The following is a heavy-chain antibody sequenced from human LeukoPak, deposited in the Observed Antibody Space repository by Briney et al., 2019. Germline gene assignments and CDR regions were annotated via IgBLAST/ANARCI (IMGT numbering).Heavy chain of an antibody. CDR3: ARSIIGTRSKFDY. D-gene: IGHD1/OR15-1a*01. J-gene: IGHJ4*02. Sequence: SETLSLTCTVSGGSISTYYRSWIRQPPGKGLEWIGYISYSGSTNYNPSLKSRETISLDTSKNQFALKLSSVTAADTAVYYSARSIIGTRSKFDYWGQGTLVTVSS. CDR2: ISYSGST. CDR1: GGSISTYY. V-gene: IGHV4-59*08.